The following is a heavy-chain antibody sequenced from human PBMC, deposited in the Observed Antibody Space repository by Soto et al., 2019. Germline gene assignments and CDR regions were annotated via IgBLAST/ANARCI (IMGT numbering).Heavy chain of an antibody. CDR2: ISAYNGNA. Sequence: EASVKVSCKASGYTFTSYGISWVRQAPGQGLEWMGWISAYNGNANYAQKLQGRVTMTTDTSTSTAYMELRSLRSDDTAVYYCARYSGYSSGWYSDYWGQGTLVTVSS. V-gene: IGHV1-18*01. CDR3: ARYSGYSSGWYSDY. D-gene: IGHD6-19*01. CDR1: GYTFTSYG. J-gene: IGHJ4*02.